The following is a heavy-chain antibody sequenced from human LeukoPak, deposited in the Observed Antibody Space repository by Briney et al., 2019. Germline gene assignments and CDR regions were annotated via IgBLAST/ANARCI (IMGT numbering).Heavy chain of an antibody. V-gene: IGHV7-4-1*02. J-gene: IGHJ4*02. Sequence: ASVKVSCKASGYTFTSYDINWVRQAPGQGLEWMGWINTNTGNPTYAQGFTGRFVFSLDTSVSTAYLQISSLKAEDTAFYYCARVKYGDFSDYWGQGTLVTVSS. CDR1: GYTFTSYD. D-gene: IGHD4-17*01. CDR3: ARVKYGDFSDY. CDR2: INTNTGNP.